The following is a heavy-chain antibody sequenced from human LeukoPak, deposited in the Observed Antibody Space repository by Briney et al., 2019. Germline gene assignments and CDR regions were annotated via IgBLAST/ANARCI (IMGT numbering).Heavy chain of an antibody. V-gene: IGHV4-61*01. J-gene: IGHJ2*01. CDR3: ARDLLRYFDWSPRGIRYFDL. CDR2: IYYSGST. CDR1: GGSISSGSYY. D-gene: IGHD3-9*01. Sequence: PSQILSLTCTVSGGSISSGSYYWSWIRQPPGKGLEWIGYIYYSGSTNYNPSLKSRVTISVDTSKNQFSLKLSSVTAADTAVYYCARDLLRYFDWSPRGIRYFDLWGRGTLVTVSS.